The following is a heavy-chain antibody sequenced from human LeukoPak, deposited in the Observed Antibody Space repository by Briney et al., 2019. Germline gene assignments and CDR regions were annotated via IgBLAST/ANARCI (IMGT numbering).Heavy chain of an antibody. V-gene: IGHV4-61*02. CDR2: IYTSGST. Sequence: SETLSLTCTVSGGSISSGSYYWSWIRQPAGKGLEWIGRIYTSGSTNYNPSLKSRVTISVDTSKNQFSLKLSSVTAADTAVYYCARVRDYDILMDYWGQGTLVTVSS. CDR1: GGSISSGSYY. J-gene: IGHJ4*02. D-gene: IGHD3-9*01. CDR3: ARVRDYDILMDY.